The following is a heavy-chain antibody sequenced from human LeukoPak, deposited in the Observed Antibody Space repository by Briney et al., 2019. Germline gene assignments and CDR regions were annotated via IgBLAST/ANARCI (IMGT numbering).Heavy chain of an antibody. Sequence: ASVKVSCKASGYTFTGYYMHWVRQAPGQGLEWMGWINPNSGGTNYAQKFQGRVAMTRDTSISTAYMELSRLRSDDTAVYYCARDLRLSGVLVAATGFDYWGQGTLVTVSS. J-gene: IGHJ4*02. V-gene: IGHV1-2*02. CDR3: ARDLRLSGVLVAATGFDY. D-gene: IGHD2-15*01. CDR2: INPNSGGT. CDR1: GYTFTGYY.